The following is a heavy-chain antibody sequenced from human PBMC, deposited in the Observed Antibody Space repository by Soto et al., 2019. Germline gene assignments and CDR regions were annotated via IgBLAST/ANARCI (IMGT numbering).Heavy chain of an antibody. V-gene: IGHV5-51*01. CDR2: LYPDDSDT. J-gene: IGHJ4*02. CDR1: GYSFTNYW. CDR3: ARLPTGATTQIFDY. D-gene: IGHD1-7*01. Sequence: EVQLVQSGAEVKKPGESLKISCKASGYSFTNYWIGWVRQMPGKGLEWMGLLYPDDSDTRYSPAFHGQVTISADKSISTTYLQWSSLKASDTAMYYCARLPTGATTQIFDYWGQGTLVTVSS.